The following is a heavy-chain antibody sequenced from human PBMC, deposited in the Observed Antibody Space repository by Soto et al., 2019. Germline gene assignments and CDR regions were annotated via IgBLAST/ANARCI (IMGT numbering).Heavy chain of an antibody. CDR2: MFYSGST. D-gene: IGHD4-17*01. J-gene: IGHJ6*02. CDR3: ASSVTTSFYYYGMDV. CDR1: GGSISSYS. Sequence: SETLSLTCTVSGGSISSYSWSWIRQPPGKGLEWIGYMFYSGSTEYNPSLKSRLTISVDRSKNQFSLNLSSVTAADTAVYYCASSVTTSFYYYGMDVWGQGTTVTVSS. V-gene: IGHV4-59*12.